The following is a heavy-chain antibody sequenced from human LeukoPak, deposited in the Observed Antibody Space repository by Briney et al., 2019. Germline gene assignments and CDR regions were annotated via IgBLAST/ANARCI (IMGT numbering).Heavy chain of an antibody. CDR1: GFTFSSYG. Sequence: GGSLRLSCAASGFTFSSYGMHWVRQAPGKGLEWVAVTWYDGSNKYYADSVKGRFTISRDNSKNTLYLRMNSLRAEDTAVYYCARDRLHGDYGLDYWGQGTLVTVSS. D-gene: IGHD4-17*01. J-gene: IGHJ4*02. CDR3: ARDRLHGDYGLDY. V-gene: IGHV3-33*01. CDR2: TWYDGSNK.